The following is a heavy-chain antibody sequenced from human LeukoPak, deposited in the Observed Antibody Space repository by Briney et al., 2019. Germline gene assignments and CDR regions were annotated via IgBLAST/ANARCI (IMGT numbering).Heavy chain of an antibody. V-gene: IGHV4-39*07. CDR2: LFYRGNT. Sequence: SETLSLTCTVSGGSISTTNHFWVWIRQPPGKGLEYIGSLFYRGNTYYNPSLRSRVTMSVDTSKNQFFLKVTSVTAADTAVYYCARSDSNGSNWFDPWGQGTLVTVSS. D-gene: IGHD3-22*01. CDR1: GGSISTTNHF. CDR3: ARSDSNGSNWFDP. J-gene: IGHJ5*02.